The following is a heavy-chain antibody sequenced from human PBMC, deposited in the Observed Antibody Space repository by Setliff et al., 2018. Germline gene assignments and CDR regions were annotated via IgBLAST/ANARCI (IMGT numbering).Heavy chain of an antibody. V-gene: IGHV1-18*04. CDR2: LSPYNGKT. CDR3: ARMNFYVSSGYYYAPDY. D-gene: IGHD3-22*01. J-gene: IGHJ4*02. CDR1: GSSFTNSV. Sequence: GASVKVSCKASGSSFTNSVVNWVRQAPGQGLEWVGWLSPYNGKTYSAQKFQDRVSLTTDTSTTTAYMELRSLRADDTAVYYCARMNFYVSSGYYYAPDYWGQGTLVTVSS.